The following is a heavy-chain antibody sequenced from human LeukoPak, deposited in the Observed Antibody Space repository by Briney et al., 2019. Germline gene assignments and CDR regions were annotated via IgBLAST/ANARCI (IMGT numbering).Heavy chain of an antibody. D-gene: IGHD4-23*01. CDR3: VKDRWIDY. CDR1: GFTFSDYA. Sequence: GGSLRLSCSVSGFTFSDYAMHWVRHASGKGLKYVSSISSDGGSTYYADSVKGRFTISRDNSKNTLYLQMSSLRAEDTALYYCVKDRWIDYWGQGALVTVSS. J-gene: IGHJ4*02. CDR2: ISSDGGST. V-gene: IGHV3-64D*06.